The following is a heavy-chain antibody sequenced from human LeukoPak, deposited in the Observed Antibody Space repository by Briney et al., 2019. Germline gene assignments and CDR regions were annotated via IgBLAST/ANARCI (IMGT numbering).Heavy chain of an antibody. CDR2: ISYDGSNK. D-gene: IGHD4-17*01. CDR1: GFTFSSYG. J-gene: IGHJ1*01. CDR3: ARNYGDYPSGEYFQH. V-gene: IGHV3-30*03. Sequence: GGSLRLSCAASGFTFSSYGMHWVRQAPGKGLEWVAVISYDGSNKYYADSVKGRFTISRDNSKNTLCLQMNSLRAEDTAVYYCARNYGDYPSGEYFQHWGQGTLVTVSS.